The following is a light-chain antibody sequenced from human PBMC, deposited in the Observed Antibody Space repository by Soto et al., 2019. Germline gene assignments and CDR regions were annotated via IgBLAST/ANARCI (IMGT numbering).Light chain of an antibody. V-gene: IGLV3-27*01. J-gene: IGLJ2*01. CDR3: YSVADNNVI. CDR1: VLAKKY. CDR2: KDS. Sequence: SYELTQSSSVSVSPGQTARITCSGDVLAKKYARWFQQKPGQAPVVVIYKDSERPSGIPERFSGSSSGTTVTLTISGAQVEDEADYYCYSVADNNVIFGGGTKLTVL.